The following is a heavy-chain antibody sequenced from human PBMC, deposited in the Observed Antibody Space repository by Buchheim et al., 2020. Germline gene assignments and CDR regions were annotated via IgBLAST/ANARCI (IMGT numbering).Heavy chain of an antibody. CDR3: ARHRTVTGSSLSDY. Sequence: QVQLQESGPGLVKPSETLSLTCTVSGGSISSGSYYWGWIRQSPGKGLEWIAIIGHTGDTYYNPSLQSRGTISGDTSQNQFSLKLSSVTAADTAVYYCARHRTVTGSSLSDYWGQGTL. D-gene: IGHD1-26*01. CDR1: GGSISSGSYY. J-gene: IGHJ4*02. CDR2: IGHTGDT. V-gene: IGHV4-39*01.